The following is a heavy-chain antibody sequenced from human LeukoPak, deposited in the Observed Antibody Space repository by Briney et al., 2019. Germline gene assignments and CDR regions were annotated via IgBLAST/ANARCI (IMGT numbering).Heavy chain of an antibody. V-gene: IGHV3-74*01. D-gene: IGHD3-22*01. J-gene: IGHJ4*02. CDR1: GITFSNYW. Sequence: GGSLRLSCAASGITFSNYWMHWVRQAPGKGREWVSRINSDGSRITYADSVKGRFTISRDNAKNTLYLQMYSLRVEDTAVYYCASSPVITRDWGQGTLVTVSS. CDR2: INSDGSRI. CDR3: ASSPVITRD.